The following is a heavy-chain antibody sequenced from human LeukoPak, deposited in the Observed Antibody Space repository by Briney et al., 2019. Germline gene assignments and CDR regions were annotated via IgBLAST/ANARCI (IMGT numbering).Heavy chain of an antibody. CDR1: GYSFTSYW. Sequence: GESLKISCKGSGYSFTSYWIGWARQMPGKGLEWMGIIYPGDSDTRYSPSFQGQVTISADKSISTAYLQWSSLKASDTAMYYCARHPDPGIAARGWFDPWGQGTLVTVSS. J-gene: IGHJ5*02. V-gene: IGHV5-51*01. CDR3: ARHPDPGIAARGWFDP. CDR2: IYPGDSDT. D-gene: IGHD6-6*01.